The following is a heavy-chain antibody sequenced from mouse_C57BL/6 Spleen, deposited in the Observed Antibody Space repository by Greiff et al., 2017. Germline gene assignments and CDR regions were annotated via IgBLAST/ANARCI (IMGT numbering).Heavy chain of an antibody. Sequence: EVKLQESGPGLVKPSQSLSLTCSVTGYSITSGYYWNWIRQFPGNKLEWMGYISYDGSNNYNPSLKNRISITRDTSKNQFFLKLNSVTTEDTATYYCAREPDGYYVAMDYWGQGTSVTVSS. V-gene: IGHV3-6*01. CDR3: AREPDGYYVAMDY. J-gene: IGHJ4*01. D-gene: IGHD2-3*01. CDR2: ISYDGSN. CDR1: GYSITSGYY.